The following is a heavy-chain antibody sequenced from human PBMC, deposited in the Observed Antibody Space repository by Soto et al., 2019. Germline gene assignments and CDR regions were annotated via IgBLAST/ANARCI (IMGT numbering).Heavy chain of an antibody. CDR1: GYTFTSYY. CDR2: INPSGGST. CDR3: ARQESGASYSSSSRSLDY. J-gene: IGHJ4*02. V-gene: IGHV1-46*01. D-gene: IGHD6-6*01. Sequence: GASVKVSCKASGYTFTSYYMHWVRQAPGQGLEWMGIINPSGGSTSYAQKFQGRVTMTRDTSTSTVYMELSSLRSEDTAVYYCARQESGASYSSSSRSLDYWGQGTLVTVSS.